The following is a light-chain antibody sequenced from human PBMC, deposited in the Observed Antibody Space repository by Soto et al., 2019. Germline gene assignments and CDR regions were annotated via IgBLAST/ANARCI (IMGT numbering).Light chain of an antibody. Sequence: DLQMTQSPSSLSASVGDRVTITCRASQSISSYLNWYQQKPGKAPKLLIYAASSLQSGVPTRFSGSGSGTDFTLTISSLPPEDFATYSCQQSYSTPYTFGQGTKLEIK. CDR2: AAS. CDR3: QQSYSTPYT. V-gene: IGKV1-39*01. J-gene: IGKJ2*01. CDR1: QSISSY.